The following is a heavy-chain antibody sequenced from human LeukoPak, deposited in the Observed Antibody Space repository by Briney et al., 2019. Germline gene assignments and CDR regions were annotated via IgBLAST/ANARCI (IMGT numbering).Heavy chain of an antibody. CDR2: INPNSGGT. J-gene: IGHJ4*02. Sequence: ASVKVSCKASGYTFTGYYMHWVRQAPGQGLEWMGWINPNSGGTNYAQKFQGRVTMTRDTSISTAYMELSRLRSDDTAVYYCARAHCSGGSCYPTPPSFDYWRQGTLVTVSS. CDR3: ARAHCSGGSCYPTPPSFDY. V-gene: IGHV1-2*02. D-gene: IGHD2-15*01. CDR1: GYTFTGYY.